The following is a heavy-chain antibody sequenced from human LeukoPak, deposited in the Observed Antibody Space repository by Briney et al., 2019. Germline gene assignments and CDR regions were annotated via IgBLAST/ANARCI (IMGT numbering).Heavy chain of an antibody. CDR1: GFTLSSYS. J-gene: IGHJ4*02. V-gene: IGHV3-48*04. CDR2: ISSDSNTI. D-gene: IGHD2-15*01. Sequence: PGGSLRLSCVASGFTLSSYSINWVRQAPGQGLDWVSYISSDSNTIYYADSVEGRFTISRDNAQNLLYLQMNSLRAEDTAVYYCAREGRLRPSHIDYWGQGTLVTVSS. CDR3: AREGRLRPSHIDY.